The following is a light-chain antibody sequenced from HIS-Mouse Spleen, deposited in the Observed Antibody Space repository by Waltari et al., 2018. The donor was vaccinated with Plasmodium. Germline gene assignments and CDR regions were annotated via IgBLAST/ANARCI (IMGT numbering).Light chain of an antibody. CDR1: SSDVGGYNY. J-gene: IGLJ2*01. CDR2: DVS. V-gene: IGLV2-14*03. CDR3: SSYTSSSTPHVV. Sequence: QSALTQPASVSGSPGQSITISCTGTSSDVGGYNYVSWYQQHPGKAPQLMIYDVSNRPSGVFNRFSGSKSGNTASLTISGLQAEDEADYYCSSYTSSSTPHVVFGGGTKLTVL.